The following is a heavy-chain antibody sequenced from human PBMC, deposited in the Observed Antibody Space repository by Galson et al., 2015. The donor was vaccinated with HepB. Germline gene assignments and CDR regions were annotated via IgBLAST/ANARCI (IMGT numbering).Heavy chain of an antibody. J-gene: IGHJ4*02. D-gene: IGHD6-6*01. Sequence: SLRLSCAASGSTFRTYDMHWVRQAPGKGLEWVAGIAYDGDQKNYADSVRGRFTISRDNSKNTLWLQMNSLRPDDTAVYYCAREVQLVGDFDYWGQGTLVTVSS. CDR1: GSTFRTYD. CDR3: AREVQLVGDFDY. V-gene: IGHV3-30*03. CDR2: IAYDGDQK.